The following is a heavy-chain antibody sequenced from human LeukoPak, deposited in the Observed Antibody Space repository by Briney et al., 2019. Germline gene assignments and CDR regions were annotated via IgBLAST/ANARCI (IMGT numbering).Heavy chain of an antibody. J-gene: IGHJ4*02. D-gene: IGHD6-13*01. Sequence: KPSETLSLTCTVSGGSISSSSYYWSWIRQPPGKGLEWIGSIYYSGSTYYNPSLKSRVTISVDTSKNQFSLKLSSVTAADTAVYYCARHMRWSAVGFDYWGQGTLVTVSS. CDR2: IYYSGST. CDR1: GGSISSSSYY. CDR3: ARHMRWSAVGFDY. V-gene: IGHV4-39*01.